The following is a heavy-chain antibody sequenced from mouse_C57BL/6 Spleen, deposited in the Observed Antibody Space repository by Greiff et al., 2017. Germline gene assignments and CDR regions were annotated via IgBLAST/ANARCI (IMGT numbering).Heavy chain of an antibody. D-gene: IGHD1-1*01. V-gene: IGHV1-69*01. J-gene: IGHJ1*03. CDR3: ARRTYDSSNYWYFDV. Sequence: VQLQQSGAELVMPGASVQLSCTASGYTFPSYWMHWVKPRPGQGLEWLGEIDPSDSYTNYNQKFKGKSTVTVDKSSRTAYRQLRSLTSEDSAVYYCARRTYDSSNYWYFDVWGTGTTVTVSS. CDR2: IDPSDSYT. CDR1: GYTFPSYW.